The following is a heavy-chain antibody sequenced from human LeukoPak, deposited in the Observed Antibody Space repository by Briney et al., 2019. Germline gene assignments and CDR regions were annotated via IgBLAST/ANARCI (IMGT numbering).Heavy chain of an antibody. J-gene: IGHJ5*01. Sequence: GGSLSLSCAASGFAFSASYMSWVRKAPGKGLEWVATIKPDGSEKYHVDSVSGRFTISRDNTNDSLFLQMNSLRVDGTAVYYCVRGGTYWTVSWGQGTLVNVS. V-gene: IGHV3-7*01. CDR1: GFAFSASY. CDR3: VRGGTYWTVS. CDR2: IKPDGSEK.